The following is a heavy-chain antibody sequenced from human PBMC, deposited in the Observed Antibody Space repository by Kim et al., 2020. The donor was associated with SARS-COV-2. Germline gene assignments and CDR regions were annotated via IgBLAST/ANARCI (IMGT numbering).Heavy chain of an antibody. CDR3: ARVLSPRIAAAAPRASNWFDP. CDR2: INPNSGGT. J-gene: IGHJ5*02. V-gene: IGHV1-2*02. CDR1: GYTFTGYY. D-gene: IGHD6-13*01. Sequence: ASVKVSCKASGYTFTGYYMHWVRQAPGQGLEWMGWINPNSGGTNYAQKFQGRVTMTRDTSISTAYMELSRLRSDDTAVYYCARVLSPRIAAAAPRASNWFDPWGQGTLVTVSS.